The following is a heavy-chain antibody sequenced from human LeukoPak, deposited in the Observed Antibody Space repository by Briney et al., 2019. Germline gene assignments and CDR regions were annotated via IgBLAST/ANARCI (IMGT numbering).Heavy chain of an antibody. CDR1: GFTFKIYE. CDR2: ISNSGNTI. CDR3: TRDLAVVGTTYYYGMDV. D-gene: IGHD6-13*01. J-gene: IGHJ6*02. Sequence: GGSLRLSCAASGFTFKIYEMNWVRQAPGKGLEWVSYISNSGNTIYYADSVKGRFSISRDNAKNSVFLQMNSLRAEDTAVYYCTRDLAVVGTTYYYGMDVWGRGTTVAVSS. V-gene: IGHV3-48*03.